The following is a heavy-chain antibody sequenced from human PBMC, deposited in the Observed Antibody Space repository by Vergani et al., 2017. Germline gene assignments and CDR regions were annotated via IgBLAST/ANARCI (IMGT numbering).Heavy chain of an antibody. CDR1: GGSISSNY. D-gene: IGHD2-21*01. V-gene: IGHV4-59*01. Sequence: QVQLQESGPGLVKPSETLSLTCTVSGGSISSNYWSWIRQPPGKGLEWIGYIYYSGSTNYNPSLKSRVTISVDTSKNQFSLKLSSVTAADTAVYYCARDRGEIDGPNYYYYYGMDVWGQGTTVTVSS. J-gene: IGHJ6*02. CDR2: IYYSGST. CDR3: ARDRGEIDGPNYYYYYGMDV.